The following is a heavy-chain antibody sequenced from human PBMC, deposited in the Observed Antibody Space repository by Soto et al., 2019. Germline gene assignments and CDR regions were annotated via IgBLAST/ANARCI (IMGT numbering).Heavy chain of an antibody. V-gene: IGHV3-74*01. J-gene: IGHJ5*02. CDR3: ARVIEDFVVVPAAWENGLDP. Sequence: GGSLRLSCAASGFTFSSYWMHWVRQAPGKGLVWVSRINSDGSSTSYADSVKGRFTISRDNAKNTLYLQMNSLRAEDTAVYYCARVIEDFVVVPAAWENGLDPWGQGTLVTVSS. CDR2: INSDGSST. CDR1: GFTFSSYW. D-gene: IGHD2-2*01.